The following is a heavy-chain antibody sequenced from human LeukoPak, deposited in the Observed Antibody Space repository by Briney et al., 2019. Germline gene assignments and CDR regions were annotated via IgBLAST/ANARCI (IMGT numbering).Heavy chain of an antibody. CDR1: GXTFSSYW. Sequence: PGGSLRLSWVTSGXTFSSYWVTWVRQAPGKGLEWVANINQDGHEKNYVDSVKGRFTMSRDNPKNSVYLQMNSLRAEDTAVYFCVRDMDVWAQGTTVTVSS. CDR2: INQDGHEK. J-gene: IGHJ6*02. CDR3: VRDMDV. V-gene: IGHV3-7*05.